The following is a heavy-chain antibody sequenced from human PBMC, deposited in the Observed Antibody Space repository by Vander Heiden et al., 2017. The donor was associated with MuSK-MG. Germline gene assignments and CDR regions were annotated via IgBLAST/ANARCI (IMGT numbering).Heavy chain of an antibody. Sequence: QVQLVQSGAEVKKPGASVKVSCKASGYTFTGYYMHWVRQAPGQGLEWMGWINPTSGGTNYAQKFQGRVTMTRDTSISTAYMELSRLRSDDTAVYYCARYERYSGYDLHYFDYWGQGTLVTVSS. J-gene: IGHJ4*02. CDR2: INPTSGGT. CDR1: GYTFTGYY. V-gene: IGHV1-2*02. CDR3: ARYERYSGYDLHYFDY. D-gene: IGHD5-12*01.